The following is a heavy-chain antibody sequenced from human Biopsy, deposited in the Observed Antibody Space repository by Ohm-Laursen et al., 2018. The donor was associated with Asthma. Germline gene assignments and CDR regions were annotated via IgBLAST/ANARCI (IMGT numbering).Heavy chain of an antibody. D-gene: IGHD3-22*01. CDR3: ARGDSSNWSHYYFDY. CDR2: IYSCGTS. V-gene: IGHV3-53*01. CDR1: GFAVSKDH. Sequence: SLRLSCAASGFAVSKDHMFWVRQAPGKGLEWVSVIYSCGTSHTADSVRGRFTISRDYSKSTLYLQMHSLRAEDTAVYYCARGDSSNWSHYYFDYWGQGTLVTVSS. J-gene: IGHJ4*02.